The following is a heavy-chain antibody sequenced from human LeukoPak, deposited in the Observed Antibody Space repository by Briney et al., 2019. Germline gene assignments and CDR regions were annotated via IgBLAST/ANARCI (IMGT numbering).Heavy chain of an antibody. J-gene: IGHJ4*02. D-gene: IGHD5-24*01. Sequence: GGSLRLSCVVSGFTFSDYYMSWIRLAPGKGLEWISHISSSANSIYYADSVKGRFTISRDNSKNTLYLQMNSLRAEDTAVYYCAKEGLRDGYNEDWGQGTLVTVSS. CDR3: AKEGLRDGYNED. V-gene: IGHV3-11*04. CDR1: GFTFSDYY. CDR2: ISSSANSI.